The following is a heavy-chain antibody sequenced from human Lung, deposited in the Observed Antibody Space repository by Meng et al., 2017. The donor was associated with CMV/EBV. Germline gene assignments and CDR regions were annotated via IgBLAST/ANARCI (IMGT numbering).Heavy chain of an antibody. V-gene: IGHV1-69*10. CDR1: LCSLRNYR. J-gene: IGHJ1*01. Sequence: SSXXVSXQASLCSLRNYRLNWVRQVPGQGFQWMGGIIPILGIPDYPGTFQGRVTITADTSTDTAYMHLSSLRLEDTAVDYWARGARLGYCSGANWYFNDDWXQGTXVTVSS. D-gene: IGHD2-15*01. CDR3: ARGARLGYCSGANWYFNDD. CDR2: IIPILGIP.